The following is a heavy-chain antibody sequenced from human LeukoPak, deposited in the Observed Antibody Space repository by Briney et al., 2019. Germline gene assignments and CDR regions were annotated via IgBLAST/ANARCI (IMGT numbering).Heavy chain of an antibody. CDR2: ISGSGGRT. J-gene: IGHJ4*02. Sequence: GGSLRLSCAASGFPFTTYAMTWVRQAPGKGPEWVSSISGSGGRTYYADSLKGRLTISRDNSKNTLYLQMNSLRVEDTAVYYCAIGPPYGGYSDWGQGTLVTVSS. D-gene: IGHD5-12*01. CDR1: GFPFTTYA. CDR3: AIGPPYGGYSD. V-gene: IGHV3-23*01.